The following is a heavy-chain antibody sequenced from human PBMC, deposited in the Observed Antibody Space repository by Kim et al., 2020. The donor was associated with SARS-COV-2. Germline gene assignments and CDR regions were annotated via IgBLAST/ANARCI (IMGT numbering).Heavy chain of an antibody. CDR2: ISGSGGST. J-gene: IGHJ4*02. CDR1: GFTFSSYA. D-gene: IGHD3-9*01. CDR3: AKDSVLRYFDWLLSGYYFDY. V-gene: IGHV3-23*01. Sequence: GGSLRLSCAASGFTFSSYAMSWVRQAPWKGLEWVSAISGSGGSTYYADSVKGRFTISRDNSKNTLYLQMNSLRAEDTAVYYCAKDSVLRYFDWLLSGYYFDYWGQGTLVTVSS.